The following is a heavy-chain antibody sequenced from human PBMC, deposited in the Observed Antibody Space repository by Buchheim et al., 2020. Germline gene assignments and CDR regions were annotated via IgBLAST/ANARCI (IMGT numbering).Heavy chain of an antibody. D-gene: IGHD2-15*01. Sequence: QVQLQQWGAGLLKPSETLSLTCAVYGGSFSGYYWSWIRQPPGKGLEWIGEINHSGSTNYNPSLKSRVTISVDTSTNQFSLKLSSVTAADTAVYYCASRRLGYCSGGSCYYAFDIWGQGT. V-gene: IGHV4-34*01. CDR1: GGSFSGYY. CDR2: INHSGST. J-gene: IGHJ3*02. CDR3: ASRRLGYCSGGSCYYAFDI.